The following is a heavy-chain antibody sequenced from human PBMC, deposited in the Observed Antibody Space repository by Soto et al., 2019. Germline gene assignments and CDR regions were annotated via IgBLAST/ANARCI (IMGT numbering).Heavy chain of an antibody. CDR1: WFSLSTSGVS. CDR3: VHSLHTSGWYTYYGTDV. D-gene: IGHD6-19*01. V-gene: IGHV2-5*01. J-gene: IGHJ6*02. CDR2: IYWNDDR. Sequence: SGPTLVNPTQTRTLACTVPWFSLSTSGVSVGWIRQPPVKTLEWLGLIYWNDDRRYSPSLKTRRTITKDNSKNHVVLTVNKMDPVDTATYYCVHSLHTSGWYTYYGTDVWGPGPPVTGSS.